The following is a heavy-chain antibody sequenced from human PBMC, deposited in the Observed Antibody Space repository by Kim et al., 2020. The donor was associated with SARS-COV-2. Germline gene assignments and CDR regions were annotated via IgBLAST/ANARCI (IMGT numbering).Heavy chain of an antibody. CDR2: ISSSGTPI. J-gene: IGHJ3*02. CDR3: AKHYPSPTRQRYFVI. Sequence: GGSLRLSCAASGFTFSSYAMSWVRQAPGKGLEWVSVISSSGTPIYYADSVKGRITISRDTSKNTLALQMSCLRAADTALYYCAKHYPSPTRQRYFVIWG. V-gene: IGHV3-23*01. CDR1: GFTFSSYA. D-gene: IGHD1-1*01.